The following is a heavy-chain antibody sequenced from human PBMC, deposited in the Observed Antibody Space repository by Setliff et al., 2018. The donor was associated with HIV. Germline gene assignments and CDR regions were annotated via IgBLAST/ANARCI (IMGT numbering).Heavy chain of an antibody. J-gene: IGHJ4*02. CDR3: ARIAWKQGAEVCFCDY. CDR2: IYHSGIT. Sequence: SETLSLTCAVYGGSFSGYYWSWIRQPPGKGLEWIGDIYHSGITSYNPSLKSRVTMSIDMSKNLYSLNLSPVTAADSAVYYCARIAWKQGAEVCFCDYWGQGGLVTVSS. D-gene: IGHD1-1*01. CDR1: GGSFSGYY. V-gene: IGHV4-34*01.